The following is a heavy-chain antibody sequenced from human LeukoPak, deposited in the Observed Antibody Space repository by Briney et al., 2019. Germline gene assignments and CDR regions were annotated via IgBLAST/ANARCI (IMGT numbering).Heavy chain of an antibody. CDR2: INHSGST. J-gene: IGHJ4*02. CDR1: DGSFSGYY. CDR3: ARGLNDSWTGENY. D-gene: IGHD3-3*01. Sequence: ASETLSLTCAVYDGSFSGYYWSWIRQPPGKGLEWIGEINHSGSTNYNPSLKSRVTISLDTSKSQFSLKVRYVTAADTAVYYCARGLNDSWTGENYWGQGTLVTVSS. V-gene: IGHV4-34*01.